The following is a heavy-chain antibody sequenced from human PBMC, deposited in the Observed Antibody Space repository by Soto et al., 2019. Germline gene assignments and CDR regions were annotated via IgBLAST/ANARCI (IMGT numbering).Heavy chain of an antibody. V-gene: IGHV4-34*01. CDR3: ASGPGGTYYYGSGTRDNDY. D-gene: IGHD3-10*01. CDR1: GGSFSGYY. J-gene: IGHJ4*02. Sequence: SETLSLTCAVYGGSFSGYYWSWIRQPPGKGLEWIGEINHSGSTNYNPSLKSRVTISVDTSKNQFSLKLSSVTAADTAVYYCASGPGGTYYYGSGTRDNDYWGQGTLVTVSS. CDR2: INHSGST.